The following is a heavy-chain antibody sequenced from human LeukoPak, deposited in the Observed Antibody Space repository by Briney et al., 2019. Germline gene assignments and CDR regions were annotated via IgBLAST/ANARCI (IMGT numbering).Heavy chain of an antibody. J-gene: IGHJ4*02. V-gene: IGHV1-2*02. CDR2: INPNSGGT. Sequence: ASVEVSCKASGYTFTGYYMHWVRQAPGQGREWMGWINPNSGGTNYAQKFQGRVTMTRDTSISTAYMELSRLRSDDTAVYYCARVTQTDYDFDYWGRGTLVTVSS. CDR3: ARVTQTDYDFDY. D-gene: IGHD4-17*01. CDR1: GYTFTGYY.